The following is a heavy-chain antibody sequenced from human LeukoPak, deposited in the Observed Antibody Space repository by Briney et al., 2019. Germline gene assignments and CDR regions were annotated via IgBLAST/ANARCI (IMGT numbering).Heavy chain of an antibody. CDR1: GDTLIELA. CDR3: AREAPGSYDSSGYPDAFDI. D-gene: IGHD3-22*01. CDR2: LDPEDGAT. V-gene: IGHV1-24*01. Sequence: ASVKVSCKVSGDTLIELAIHWVRQAPGKGLEWMGGLDPEDGATMYAQKFEGRVSMTEDTTTDTAYMELSSLRSEDTAVYYCAREAPGSYDSSGYPDAFDIWGQGTMVTVSS. J-gene: IGHJ3*02.